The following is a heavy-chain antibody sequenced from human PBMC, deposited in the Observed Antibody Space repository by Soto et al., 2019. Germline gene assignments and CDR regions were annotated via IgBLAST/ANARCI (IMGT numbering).Heavy chain of an antibody. CDR2: IRSKAYGGTT. D-gene: IGHD2-15*01. Sequence: PGGSLRLSCTASGFTFGDYAMSWFRQAPGKGLEWVGFIRSKAYGGTTEYAASVKGRFTISRDDSKSIAYLQMNSLKTEDTAVYYCTRAGIVVVVATYDAFDIWGQGTMVTVS. CDR3: TRAGIVVVVATYDAFDI. CDR1: GFTFGDYA. V-gene: IGHV3-49*03. J-gene: IGHJ3*02.